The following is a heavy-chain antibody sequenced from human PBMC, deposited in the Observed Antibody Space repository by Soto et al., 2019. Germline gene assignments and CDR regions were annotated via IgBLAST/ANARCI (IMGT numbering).Heavy chain of an antibody. V-gene: IGHV3-30-3*01. CDR1: GFTFSSYA. D-gene: IGHD1-26*01. J-gene: IGHJ4*02. Sequence: GGSLRLSCAASGFTFSSYAMHWVRQAPGKGLEWVAVISYDGSNKYYADSVKGRFTISRDNSKNTLYLQMNSLRAEDTAVYYCERGGGATTFDYWGQGTLVTVSS. CDR3: ERGGGATTFDY. CDR2: ISYDGSNK.